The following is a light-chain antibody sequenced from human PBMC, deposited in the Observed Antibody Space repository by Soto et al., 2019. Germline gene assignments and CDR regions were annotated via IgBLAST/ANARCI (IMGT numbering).Light chain of an antibody. CDR3: GTWDSSLRVVV. J-gene: IGLJ2*01. Sequence: QSVLTQPPSVSAAPGQKVTISCSGSNSNIGENYVSWYQHVPGTAPKLLIYDNYKRPSGIADRFSGSKSGTSATLGIAALQTGDEADYYCGTWDSSLRVVVFGGGTKVTVL. CDR1: NSNIGENY. CDR2: DNY. V-gene: IGLV1-51*01.